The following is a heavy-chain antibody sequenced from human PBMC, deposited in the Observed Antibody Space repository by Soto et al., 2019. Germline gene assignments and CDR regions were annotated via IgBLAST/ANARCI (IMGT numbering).Heavy chain of an antibody. D-gene: IGHD3-10*01. Sequence: EVQLVESGGGLVKPGGSLRLSCAASGFTFTNAWMNWVRQAPGKGLEWVGRIKRKDDGATTDYAAPVKGRFTISRDDSKDTVYLQMNSLKTEDTAVYYCTTDAWFAAMFFDNWGQGTLVTVSS. J-gene: IGHJ4*02. CDR2: IKRKDDGATT. V-gene: IGHV3-15*07. CDR1: GFTFTNAW. CDR3: TTDAWFAAMFFDN.